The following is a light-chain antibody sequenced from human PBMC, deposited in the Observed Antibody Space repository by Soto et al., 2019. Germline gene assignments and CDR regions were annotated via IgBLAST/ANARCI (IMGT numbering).Light chain of an antibody. CDR3: LQHNSYPT. J-gene: IGKJ2*01. CDR2: AES. V-gene: IGKV1-17*01. Sequence: DIQMTQSPSSLSASVGARVTITCRASQGIRNDLSWYQQKQGKAPKRLIYAESSLQSGVPSRFSCSGSGTEFTLTISSLQPEDFAPYYCLQHNSYPTFGQGTKLEI. CDR1: QGIRND.